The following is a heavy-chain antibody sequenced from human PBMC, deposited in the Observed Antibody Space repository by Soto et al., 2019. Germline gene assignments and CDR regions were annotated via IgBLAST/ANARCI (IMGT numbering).Heavy chain of an antibody. D-gene: IGHD2-15*01. CDR2: INAGNGNT. CDR1: GDTFTSYA. CDR3: ASANIVVVVADDAFDI. V-gene: IGHV1-3*01. Sequence: ASVKVSCKASGDTFTSYAMHSVRQAPGQRLEWMGWINAGNGNTKYSQKFQGRVTITRDTSASTAYMELSSLRSEDTAVYYCASANIVVVVADDAFDIWGQGTMVTVSS. J-gene: IGHJ3*02.